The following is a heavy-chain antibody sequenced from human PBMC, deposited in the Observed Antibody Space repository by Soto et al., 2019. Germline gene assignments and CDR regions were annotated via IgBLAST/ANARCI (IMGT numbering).Heavy chain of an antibody. J-gene: IGHJ6*03. Sequence: GGSLRLSCAASGFTFSSYAMSWVRQAPGKGLEWVSAISGSGGSTYYADSVKGRFTISRDNSKNTLYLPMNSLRAEDTAVYYCAKNEIVVVPAAIYYYYMDVWGKGTTVTVSS. CDR3: AKNEIVVVPAAIYYYYMDV. D-gene: IGHD2-2*01. V-gene: IGHV3-23*01. CDR1: GFTFSSYA. CDR2: ISGSGGST.